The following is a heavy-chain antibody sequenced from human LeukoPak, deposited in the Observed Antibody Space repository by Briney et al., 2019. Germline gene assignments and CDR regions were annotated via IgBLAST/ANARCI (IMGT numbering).Heavy chain of an antibody. Sequence: ASVKVSCKASGYTFTGYYMHWVRQAPGQGLEWMGWINPNSGGTNYAQKFQGRVTMTRDTSISTAYMELSRLRSDDTAVYYCARDRGGTTTDYDYWGQGTLVTVSS. CDR2: INPNSGGT. V-gene: IGHV1-2*02. D-gene: IGHD1-14*01. CDR3: ARDRGGTTTDYDY. J-gene: IGHJ4*02. CDR1: GYTFTGYY.